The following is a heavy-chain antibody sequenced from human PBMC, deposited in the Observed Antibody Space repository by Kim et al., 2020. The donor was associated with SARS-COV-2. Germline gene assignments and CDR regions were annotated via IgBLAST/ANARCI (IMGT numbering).Heavy chain of an antibody. D-gene: IGHD3-10*01. CDR1: GFTFSSYG. Sequence: GGSLRLSCAASGFTFSSYGMHWVRQAPGKGLEWVAVIWYDGSNKYYADSVKGRFTISRDNSKNTLYLQMNSLRAEDTAVYYCARRSRGSPTAYGMDVWGQGTTVTVSS. J-gene: IGHJ6*02. CDR2: IWYDGSNK. V-gene: IGHV3-33*08. CDR3: ARRSRGSPTAYGMDV.